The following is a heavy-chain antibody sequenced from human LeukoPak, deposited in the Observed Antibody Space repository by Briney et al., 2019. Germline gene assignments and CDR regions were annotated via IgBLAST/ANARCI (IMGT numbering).Heavy chain of an antibody. D-gene: IGHD3-9*01. Sequence: GGSLRLSCAASGFTVSSNYMSWVRQAPGKGLEWVSVIYSGGSTYYADSVKGRFTISRDNSKNTLYLQMNSLRAEDTAVYYCTRLRYFDSRLDAFDIWGQGTMVTVSS. V-gene: IGHV3-53*01. CDR1: GFTVSSNY. J-gene: IGHJ3*02. CDR3: TRLRYFDSRLDAFDI. CDR2: IYSGGST.